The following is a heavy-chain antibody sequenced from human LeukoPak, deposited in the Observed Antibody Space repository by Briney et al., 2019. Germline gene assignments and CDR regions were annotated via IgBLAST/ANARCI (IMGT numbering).Heavy chain of an antibody. Sequence: PGGSLRLSCAASGFTFSSYSMNWVRQAPGKGLEWVSSISSSSSYIYYADSVKGRFTISRDNAKNSLYLQMNSLRAEDTAVYYCARDFRGYSYGSGYWGQGTLVTVSS. D-gene: IGHD5-18*01. J-gene: IGHJ4*02. CDR3: ARDFRGYSYGSGY. CDR2: ISSSSSYI. CDR1: GFTFSSYS. V-gene: IGHV3-21*01.